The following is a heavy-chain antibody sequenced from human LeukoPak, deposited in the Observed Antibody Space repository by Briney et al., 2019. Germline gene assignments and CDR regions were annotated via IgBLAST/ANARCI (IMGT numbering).Heavy chain of an antibody. CDR2: INHSGST. CDR3: ARASAMAPRGFYYYYYYMDV. CDR1: GRSLSGYY. J-gene: IGHJ6*03. Sequence: SETLSLTCAVYGRSLSGYYGSWIRQPPGKGLEWIGEINHSGSTNYNPSLKSRVTISVDTSKNQFSLKLSSVTAADTAVYYCARASAMAPRGFYYYYYYMDVWGKGTTVTVSS. V-gene: IGHV4-34*01. D-gene: IGHD5-18*01.